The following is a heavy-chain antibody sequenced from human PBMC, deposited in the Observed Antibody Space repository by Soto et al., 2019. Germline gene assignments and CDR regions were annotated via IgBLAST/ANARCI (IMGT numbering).Heavy chain of an antibody. CDR1: GYSFTTYW. V-gene: IGHV5-10-1*01. J-gene: IGHJ4*02. D-gene: IGHD1-26*01. CDR3: VRHGGSYSRSPYYFDY. Sequence: GESLKISCKGSGYSFTTYWISWVRQMPGKGLEWMGRIDPSDSYTNYSPSFQGHVTISADKSISTAYLQWSSLKASDTAMYYCVRHGGSYSRSPYYFDYWGQGTLVTVSS. CDR2: IDPSDSYT.